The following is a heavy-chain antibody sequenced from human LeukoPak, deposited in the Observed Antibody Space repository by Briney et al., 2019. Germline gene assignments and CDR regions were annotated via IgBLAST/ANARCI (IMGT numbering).Heavy chain of an antibody. J-gene: IGHJ4*02. CDR3: ARDGESVGSGTYYDY. CDR1: GFTFSSYG. D-gene: IGHD3-10*01. CDR2: IWYDGSRK. Sequence: QSGGSLRLSCAASGFTFSSYGMHWVRQAPGKGLEWVAVIWYDGSRKYYADSVKGRFTISRDHSEKTLYLQINSLRAEDTAVYYCARDGESVGSGTYYDYWGQGTLVTVSS. V-gene: IGHV3-33*01.